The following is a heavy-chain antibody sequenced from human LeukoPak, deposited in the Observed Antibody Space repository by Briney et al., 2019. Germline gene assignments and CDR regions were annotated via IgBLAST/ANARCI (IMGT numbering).Heavy chain of an antibody. J-gene: IGHJ4*02. Sequence: GGSLRLSCAASGFTFTNAWMSWVRQAPGKGLEWGGRIKSKGDGETTDYAAPVRGRFTMSRDDSTATLYLQINSLKTEDTAVYFCTTDLGITMIRGVIVFWGQGTLVTVSS. CDR1: GFTFTNAW. V-gene: IGHV3-15*01. CDR2: IKSKGDGETT. D-gene: IGHD3-10*01. CDR3: TTDLGITMIRGVIVF.